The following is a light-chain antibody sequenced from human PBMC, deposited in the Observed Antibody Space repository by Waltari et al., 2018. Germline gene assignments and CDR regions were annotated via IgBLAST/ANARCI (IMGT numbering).Light chain of an antibody. Sequence: EIVLTQSPGTLSLSPGERVTLSCRASQSVSRALAWYQQKLGQAPRLLIYGASNRATGIPDRFSGSGSGTDFSLTIRRLEPEDFAVYYCQHYVRLPVTFGQGTKVEIK. J-gene: IGKJ1*01. V-gene: IGKV3-20*01. CDR1: QSVSRA. CDR3: QHYVRLPVT. CDR2: GAS.